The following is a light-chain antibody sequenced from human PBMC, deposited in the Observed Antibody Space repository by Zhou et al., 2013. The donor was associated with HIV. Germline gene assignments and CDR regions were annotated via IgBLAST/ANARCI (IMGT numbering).Light chain of an antibody. CDR1: QDVRNY. J-gene: IGKJ4*01. CDR2: DAS. CDR3: QQYDHLPLT. Sequence: DIQMTQSPSSLSASEGDRVTITCQASQDVRNYLNWYQQKPGKAPKLLISDASNLETGVPSRFSGSGSGTDFTFTISRLQPEDLATYFCQQYDHLPLTFGGGTRVEL. V-gene: IGKV1-33*01.